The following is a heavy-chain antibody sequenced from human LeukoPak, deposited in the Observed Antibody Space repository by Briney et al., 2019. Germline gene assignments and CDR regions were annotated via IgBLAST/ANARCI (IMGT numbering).Heavy chain of an antibody. V-gene: IGHV4-34*01. Sequence: GSLRLSCAASGFTFSSYSMNWVRQPPGKGLEWIGEINHSGSTNYNPSLKSRVTISVDTSKNQFSLKLSSVTAADTAVYYCAREAYDILTGYPGDYYGMDVWGQGTTVTVSS. D-gene: IGHD3-9*01. CDR2: INHSGST. J-gene: IGHJ6*02. CDR1: GFTFSSYS. CDR3: AREAYDILTGYPGDYYGMDV.